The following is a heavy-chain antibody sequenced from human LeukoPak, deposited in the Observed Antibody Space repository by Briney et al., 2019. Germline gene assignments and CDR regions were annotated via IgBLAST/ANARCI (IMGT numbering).Heavy chain of an antibody. Sequence: GGSLRLSCAASGFTFSSYRMNWVRQAPGKGLEWVWSISSSGSDICYGPSVKGRVTISGDNSKNTPYLQMNSLRAEDTAVYYCAKSMGRGFGATGGNDAFDIWGQGTMVTVSS. J-gene: IGHJ3*02. CDR1: GFTFSSYR. CDR3: AKSMGRGFGATGGNDAFDI. V-gene: IGHV3-23*01. D-gene: IGHD1-26*01. CDR2: ISSSGSDI.